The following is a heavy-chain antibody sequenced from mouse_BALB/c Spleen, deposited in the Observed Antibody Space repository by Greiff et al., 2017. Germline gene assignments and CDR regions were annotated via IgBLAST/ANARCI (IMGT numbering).Heavy chain of an antibody. J-gene: IGHJ2*01. Sequence: VQLQQPGAELVKPGASVKMSCKASGYTFTSYWMHWVKQRPGQGLEWIGTIDPSDSYTSYNQKFKGKATLTVDTSSSTAYMQLSSLTSEDSAVYYCTTGYWGQGTTLTVSS. D-gene: IGHD4-1*01. CDR1: GYTFTSYW. V-gene: IGHV1S127*01. CDR2: IDPSDSYT. CDR3: TTGY.